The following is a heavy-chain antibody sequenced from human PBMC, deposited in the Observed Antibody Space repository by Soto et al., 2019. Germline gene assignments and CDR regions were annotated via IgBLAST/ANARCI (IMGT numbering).Heavy chain of an antibody. J-gene: IGHJ4*02. CDR3: ARDIPPVDY. CDR2: ISAYNGNT. CDR1: GYTFSSYF. Sequence: QVQLVQSGAEVKKPGASVKVSCKASGYTFSSYFISWVRQAPGQGLEWMGWISAYNGNTNYAQNLQGRVNITTDTSTRTAYMELRRLRSDDTAVYYCARDIPPVDYCGPGTLGTGSS. V-gene: IGHV1-18*01.